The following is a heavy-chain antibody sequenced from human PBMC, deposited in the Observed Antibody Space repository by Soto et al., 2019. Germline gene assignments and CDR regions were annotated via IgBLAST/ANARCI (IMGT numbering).Heavy chain of an antibody. V-gene: IGHV4-34*01. CDR2: INHSGST. CDR3: PLGLRGIAAVYFDY. CDR1: GGSFSGYY. D-gene: IGHD6-13*01. Sequence: QVQLQQWGAGLLKPSETLSLTCAVYGGSFSGYYWSWLRQPPGKGLEWIGEINHSGSTNYNTSLKRRDTLSVEPSKAQFCVKLSSVAAADTAVYYWPLGLRGIAAVYFDYWGQGTLVSVSS. J-gene: IGHJ4*02.